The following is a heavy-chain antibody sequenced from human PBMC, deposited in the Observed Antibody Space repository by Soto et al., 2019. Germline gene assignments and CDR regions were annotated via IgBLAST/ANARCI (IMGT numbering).Heavy chain of an antibody. CDR1: GGSFSGYY. D-gene: IGHD3-10*01. V-gene: IGHV4-34*01. J-gene: IGHJ6*02. Sequence: QVQLQQWGAGLLKPSETLSLTCAVYGGSFSGYYWSWIRQPPGKGLEWIGEINHSGSTNYNPSLKSRVTISVDTSKNQFSLKLSSVTAADTAVYYCARKKYYGSGSYYAPGYYYYGMDVWGQGTTVTVSS. CDR2: INHSGST. CDR3: ARKKYYGSGSYYAPGYYYYGMDV.